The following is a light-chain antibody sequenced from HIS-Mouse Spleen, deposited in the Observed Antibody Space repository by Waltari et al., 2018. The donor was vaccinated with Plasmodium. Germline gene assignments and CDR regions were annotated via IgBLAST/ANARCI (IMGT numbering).Light chain of an antibody. V-gene: IGLV3-1*01. CDR2: QDS. CDR3: QAWDSSTAWV. J-gene: IGLJ2*01. Sequence: SYELTQPPSVSVSPGQPASITCSGDKLGEKYACWYQQKPGQSPVLVIYQDSKRPSGIPERFSGSNSGNTATLTISGTQAMDEADYYCQAWDSSTAWVFGGGTKLTVL. CDR1: KLGEKY.